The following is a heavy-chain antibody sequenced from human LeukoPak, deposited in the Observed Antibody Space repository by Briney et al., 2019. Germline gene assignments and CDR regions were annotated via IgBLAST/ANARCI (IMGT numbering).Heavy chain of an antibody. CDR2: INAGNGNT. Sequence: GASVKVSCKASGYTFTSYAMHWVRQAPGQRLEWMGWINAGNGNTKYSQKFQGRVTITRDTSASTAYMELSSLRSEDMAVYYCARYGDIAVAGTSRAFGYWGQGTLVTVSS. CDR3: ARYGDIAVAGTSRAFGY. J-gene: IGHJ4*02. D-gene: IGHD6-19*01. CDR1: GYTFTSYA. V-gene: IGHV1-3*01.